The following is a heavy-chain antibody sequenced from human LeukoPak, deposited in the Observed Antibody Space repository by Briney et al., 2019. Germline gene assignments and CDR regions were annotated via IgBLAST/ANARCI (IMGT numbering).Heavy chain of an antibody. CDR2: INWNGGST. CDR3: ARGGFATGLDY. CDR1: GFTFDDYG. Sequence: GGSLRLSCAASGFTFDDYGMSWVRQAPGKGLEWVSGINWNGGSTGYADSVKGRFTISRDNAKNTLDLEMNSLRAEDTAVYYCARGGFATGLDYWGQGILVTVSS. J-gene: IGHJ4*02. V-gene: IGHV3-20*04. D-gene: IGHD4-17*01.